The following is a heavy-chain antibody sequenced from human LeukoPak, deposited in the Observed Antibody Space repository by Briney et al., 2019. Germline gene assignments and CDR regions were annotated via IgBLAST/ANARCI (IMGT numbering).Heavy chain of an antibody. CDR3: AKDLIGWSFDY. D-gene: IGHD2-15*01. J-gene: IGHJ4*02. CDR2: IKQDGSEK. CDR1: GFTFSSYA. Sequence: PGGSLRLSCAASGFTFSSYAMSWVRQAPGKGLEWVANIKQDGSEKYYVDSVKGRFTISRDNAKNSLYLQMNSLRAEDTAVYYCAKDLIGWSFDYWGQGTLVTVSS. V-gene: IGHV3-7*03.